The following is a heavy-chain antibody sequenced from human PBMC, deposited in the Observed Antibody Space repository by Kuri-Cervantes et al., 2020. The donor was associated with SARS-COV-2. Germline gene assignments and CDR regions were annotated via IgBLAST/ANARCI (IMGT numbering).Heavy chain of an antibody. CDR1: GFTFSSYG. CDR2: ISYDGSNK. D-gene: IGHD3-3*01. J-gene: IGHJ4*02. CDR3: AKAPLHYYDFWSGYSSFGRGPTEPDY. V-gene: IGHV3-30*18. Sequence: GESLKISCAASGFTFSSYGMHWVRQAPGKGLEWVAVISYDGSNKYYADSVKGRFTISRDNSKNTLYLQMNSLRAEDTAVYYCAKAPLHYYDFWSGYSSFGRGPTEPDYWGQGTLVTVSS.